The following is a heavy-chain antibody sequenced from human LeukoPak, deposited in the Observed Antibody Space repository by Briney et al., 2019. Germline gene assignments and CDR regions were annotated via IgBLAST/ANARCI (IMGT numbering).Heavy chain of an antibody. CDR3: AKDIEGDSSGYLFDY. CDR2: ISWNSGSI. CDR1: GFTFDDYA. D-gene: IGHD3-22*01. J-gene: IGHJ4*02. V-gene: IGHV3-9*01. Sequence: GRSLRLSCAASGFTFDDYAMHWVRQAPGKGLEWVSGISWNSGSIGYADSVKGRFTISRDNAKNSLYLQMNSLRAEDTALYYCAKDIEGDSSGYLFDYWGQGTLVTVSS.